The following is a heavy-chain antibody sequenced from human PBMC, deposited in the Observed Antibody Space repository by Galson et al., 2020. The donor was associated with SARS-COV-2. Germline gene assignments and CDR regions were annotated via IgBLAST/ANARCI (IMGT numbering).Heavy chain of an antibody. CDR2: LDPEDGET. J-gene: IGHJ5*02. CDR3: ATGPAAILGNWFDP. V-gene: IGHV1-24*01. D-gene: IGHD2-2*02. Sequence: ASVKVSCQVSGYTLTELSMHWVRPAPGKGLEWMGGLDPEDGETIYAQKFQGRVTMTEDTSTDTAYMELSSLRSEDTAVYYCATGPAAILGNWFDPWGQGTLVTVSS. CDR1: GYTLTELS.